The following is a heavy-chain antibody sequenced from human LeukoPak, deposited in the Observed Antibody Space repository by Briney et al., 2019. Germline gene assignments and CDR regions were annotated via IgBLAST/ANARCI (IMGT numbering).Heavy chain of an antibody. CDR3: ARDRDGWLGYFDY. Sequence: GASVKVSCKASGGTFSSYAISWVRQAPGQGLEWMGGIIPIFGTANYAQKFQGRVTITADESTSTAYMGLSSLRSEDTAVYYCARDRDGWLGYFDYWGQGTLVTVSS. CDR1: GGTFSSYA. J-gene: IGHJ4*02. CDR2: IIPIFGTA. D-gene: IGHD5-24*01. V-gene: IGHV1-69*13.